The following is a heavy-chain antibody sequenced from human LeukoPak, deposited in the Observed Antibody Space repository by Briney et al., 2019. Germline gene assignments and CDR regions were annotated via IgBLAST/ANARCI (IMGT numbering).Heavy chain of an antibody. Sequence: SETLSLTCVVSGYSISSGYYLGWVRQPPGKGLEWIGSTYHRGNTYYNPSLKSRVTISVDPSKSQISLKLSSVTAADTAMYYCERRSSRWYDLDYRGQGTLVTVSS. J-gene: IGHJ4*02. CDR2: TYHRGNT. D-gene: IGHD6-19*01. V-gene: IGHV4-38-2*01. CDR1: GYSISSGYY. CDR3: ERRSSRWYDLDY.